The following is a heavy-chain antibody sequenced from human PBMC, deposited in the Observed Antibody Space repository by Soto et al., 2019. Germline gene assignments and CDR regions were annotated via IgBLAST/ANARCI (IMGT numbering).Heavy chain of an antibody. Sequence: EVQLVESGGGLVQPGGSLRLSCAASGFTFSSYWMHWVRQAPGKGLVWVSRINSDGSSTSYADSVKGRFTISRDNAKNSLDLQMNSRRAEDTAVYYCGRASGDYGDDVPFDYWGQGTLVTVSS. V-gene: IGHV3-74*01. CDR3: GRASGDYGDDVPFDY. CDR1: GFTFSSYW. D-gene: IGHD4-17*01. CDR2: INSDGSST. J-gene: IGHJ4*02.